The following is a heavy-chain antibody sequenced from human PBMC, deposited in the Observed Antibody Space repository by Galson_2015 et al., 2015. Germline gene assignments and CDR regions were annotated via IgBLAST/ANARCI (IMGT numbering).Heavy chain of an antibody. CDR2: IYWDDDH. J-gene: IGHJ5*02. Sequence: PALVKPTQSLTMTCTFSGFSLRTIGEGVGWIRQPPRKALEWLALIYWDDDHRYSPSLKSRLTITQDTSKNQVVLTMTNMDPVDTATYYCAHGRRLAPDWLDPWGQGILVTVSS. V-gene: IGHV2-5*02. CDR1: GFSLRTIGEG. CDR3: AHGRRLAPDWLDP.